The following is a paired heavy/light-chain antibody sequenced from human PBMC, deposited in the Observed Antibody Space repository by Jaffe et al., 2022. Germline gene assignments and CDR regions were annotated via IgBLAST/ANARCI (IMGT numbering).Light chain of an antibody. J-gene: IGLJ2*01. Sequence: QSALTQPASVSGSPGQSITISCTGTSSDVGSYNLVSWYQQHPGKAPKLMIYEGSKRPSGVSNRFSGSKSGNTASLTISGLQAEDEADYYCCSYAGSSTFDVVFGGGTKLTVL. V-gene: IGLV2-23*03. CDR2: EGS. CDR1: SSDVGSYNL. CDR3: CSYAGSSTFDVV.
Heavy chain of an antibody. CDR2: IYYSGST. CDR3: ARGPHRITIFGGPPAEAFDI. D-gene: IGHD3-3*01. Sequence: QVQLQESGPGLVKPSETLSLTCTVSGGSISSYYWSWIRQPPGKGLEWIGYIYYSGSTNYNPSLKSRVTISVDTSKNQFSLKLSSVTAADTAVYYCARGPHRITIFGGPPAEAFDIWGQGTMVTVSS. CDR1: GGSISSYY. J-gene: IGHJ3*02. V-gene: IGHV4-59*01.